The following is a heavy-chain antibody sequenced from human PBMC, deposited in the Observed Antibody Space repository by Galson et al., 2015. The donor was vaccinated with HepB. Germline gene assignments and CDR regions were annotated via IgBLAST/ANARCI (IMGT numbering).Heavy chain of an antibody. CDR1: GFTVSSNY. J-gene: IGHJ4*02. Sequence: SLRLSCAASGFTVSSNYMNWVRQAPGKGLEWVSVIYSGGQTYYADSVKGRFTISRDNSKNTLFLQINSLRGVDTAVYYCARGRSGYYFDYWGQGIVVTVSS. V-gene: IGHV3-53*01. CDR3: ARGRSGYYFDY. CDR2: IYSGGQT.